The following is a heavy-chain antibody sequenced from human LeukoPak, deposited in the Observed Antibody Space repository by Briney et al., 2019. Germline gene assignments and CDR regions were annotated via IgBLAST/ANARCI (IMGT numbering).Heavy chain of an antibody. D-gene: IGHD2-2*02. CDR2: INPSGGST. Sequence: ASVKVSCKASGYTFTSYYMHWVRQAPGQGLEWMGIINPSGGSTSYAQKFQGRVTMTRDTSTSTVYMELSSLRSEDTAVYYCARDYGVVVPAAIKGYNWFDPWGQGTLVTVSS. V-gene: IGHV1-46*01. J-gene: IGHJ5*02. CDR3: ARDYGVVVPAAIKGYNWFDP. CDR1: GYTFTSYY.